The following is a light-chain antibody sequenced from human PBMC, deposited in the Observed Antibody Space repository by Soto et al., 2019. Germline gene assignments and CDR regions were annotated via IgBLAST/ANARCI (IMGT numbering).Light chain of an antibody. J-gene: IGKJ1*01. Sequence: DIQLTQSPSFLSASVGDRVTITCRASQDISSHLVWFQQEPGQAPKLLIYAASTLQSGVPSRFTGVGAGKEFSLTISSLQPEDFATYYCLHLNRSPPTFGQGTKVETK. CDR2: AAS. V-gene: IGKV1-9*01. CDR3: LHLNRSPPT. CDR1: QDISSH.